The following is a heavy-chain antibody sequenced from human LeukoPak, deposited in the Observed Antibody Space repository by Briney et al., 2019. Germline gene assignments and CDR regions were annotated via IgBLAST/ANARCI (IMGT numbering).Heavy chain of an antibody. CDR1: GGSISSGSDY. J-gene: IGHJ4*02. D-gene: IGHD6-6*01. V-gene: IGHV4-61*02. CDR2: IYTSGST. CDR3: ARAEWLYSSSFDY. Sequence: MAAETLSLTCSVWGGSISSGSDYGSWSRQPAGKGLEWIGRIYTSGSTNYNPSLKSRVPISVDTSKNQFSLKLSSVTAADTAVYYCARAEWLYSSSFDYWGQGTLVTVSS.